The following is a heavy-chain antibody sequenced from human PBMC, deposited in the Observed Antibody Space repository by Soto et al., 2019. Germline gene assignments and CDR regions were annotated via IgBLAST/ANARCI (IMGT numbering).Heavy chain of an antibody. D-gene: IGHD3-10*01. CDR1: GGSFSGYY. CDR3: ASAGVRGVIITEPNWFDP. Sequence: AGTLSLTCAVYGGSFSGYYWSWIRQPPGKGLGWIGEINHSGRTNYNPSLKSRATISVDTSKNQFSLKLSSVTAADTAVYYCASAGVRGVIITEPNWFDPWGQGTPVTVSS. J-gene: IGHJ5*02. V-gene: IGHV4-34*01. CDR2: INHSGRT.